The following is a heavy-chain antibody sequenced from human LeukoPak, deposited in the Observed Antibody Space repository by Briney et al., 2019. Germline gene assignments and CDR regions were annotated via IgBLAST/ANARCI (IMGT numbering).Heavy chain of an antibody. CDR2: VYHTGHT. J-gene: IGHJ4*02. CDR3: ARHRFGHLFDY. V-gene: IGHV4-59*01. CDR1: GGAISSYY. D-gene: IGHD3-16*01. Sequence: SETVSLTCTVSGGAISSYYWSWIRQPPGKGLEWIGYVYHTGHTHYSPSLKSRVTVSLDTSRNQVSLKLSSVTAADTAVYYCARHRFGHLFDYWGQGTLVIVSS.